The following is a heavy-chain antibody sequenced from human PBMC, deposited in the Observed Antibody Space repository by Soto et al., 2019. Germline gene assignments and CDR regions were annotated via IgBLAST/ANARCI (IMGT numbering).Heavy chain of an antibody. CDR2: IIPILGIA. CDR3: ARDPLAAGYCSGGSCYSEGYFDY. CDR1: GGTISSYT. V-gene: IGHV1-69*04. J-gene: IGHJ4*02. D-gene: IGHD2-15*01. Sequence: ASVTVSCKASGGTISSYTISWVRQAPGQGLEWMGRIIPILGIANYAQKFQGRVTITADKSTSTAYMELSSLRSEDTAVYYCARDPLAAGYCSGGSCYSEGYFDYWGQGTLVTVSS.